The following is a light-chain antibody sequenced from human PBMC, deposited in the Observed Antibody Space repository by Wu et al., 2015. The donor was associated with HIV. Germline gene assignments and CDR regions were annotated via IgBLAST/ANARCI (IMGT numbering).Light chain of an antibody. CDR3: QKYNSIPLFT. J-gene: IGKJ3*01. CDR1: QGISNY. Sequence: DIQMSQSPFSLSASIGDRVSITCRASQGISNYLAWYQQKPGKVPKLLIYAASTLQSGVPSRFSGSGSGTDFTLTISSLQPEDVATYYCQKYNSIPLFTFGPGTKVDIK. V-gene: IGKV1-27*01. CDR2: AAS.